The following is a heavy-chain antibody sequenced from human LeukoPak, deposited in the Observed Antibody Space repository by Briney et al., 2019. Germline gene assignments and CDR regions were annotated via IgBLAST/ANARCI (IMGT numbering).Heavy chain of an antibody. CDR1: RFTFSNYW. V-gene: IGHV3-7*01. CDR2: IKQDGSEK. CDR3: ARQIGWRDAFDI. J-gene: IGHJ3*02. Sequence: GGSLRLSCAASRFTFSNYWMSWVRQAPGKGLEWVASIKQDGSEKYYVDSVKGRFTISRDNAKNSLYLQMNSLRAEDTAVCYCARQIGWRDAFDIWGQGTMVTVSS. D-gene: IGHD6-19*01.